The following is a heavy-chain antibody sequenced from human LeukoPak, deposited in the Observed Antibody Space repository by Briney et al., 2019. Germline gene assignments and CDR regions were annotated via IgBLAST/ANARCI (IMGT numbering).Heavy chain of an antibody. Sequence: SGGSLRLSCGASGFTFGTYWMHWVRQAPGKGLVWVSGINSDGGTTTYADSVKGRFTISRDNAKNTLYLQMNNLRAEDTAIYYCATDYYVSGSYYRLFYWGQGTLVTASS. V-gene: IGHV3-74*01. CDR2: INSDGGTT. J-gene: IGHJ4*02. CDR3: ATDYYVSGSYYRLFY. D-gene: IGHD3-10*01. CDR1: GFTFGTYW.